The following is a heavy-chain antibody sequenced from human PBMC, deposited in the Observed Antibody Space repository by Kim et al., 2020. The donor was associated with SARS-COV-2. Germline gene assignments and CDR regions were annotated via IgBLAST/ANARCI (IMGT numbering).Heavy chain of an antibody. J-gene: IGHJ3*02. V-gene: IGHV5-51*01. CDR1: GYSFTSYW. D-gene: IGHD3-10*01. CDR2: IYPGDSDT. CDR3: AKQTRASELEGRWGDAFDI. Sequence: GESLKISCKGSGYSFTSYWIGWVRQMPGKGLEWMGIIYPGDSDTRYSPSFQGQVTISADKSISTAYLQWSSLKASDTAMYYCAKQTRASELEGRWGDAFDIWGQGTMVTVSS.